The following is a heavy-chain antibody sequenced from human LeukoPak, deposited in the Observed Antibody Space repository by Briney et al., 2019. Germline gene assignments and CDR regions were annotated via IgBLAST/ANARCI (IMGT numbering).Heavy chain of an antibody. V-gene: IGHV1-69*05. CDR2: IIPIFGTA. Sequence: SVKVSCKASGGTFSSYAISWVRQAPGQGLEWMGGIIPIFGTANHAQKFQGRVTITTDESTSTAYMELSSLRSEDTAVYYCARGQKYSSSSAAPNWFDPWGQGTLVTVSS. D-gene: IGHD6-6*01. CDR1: GGTFSSYA. J-gene: IGHJ5*02. CDR3: ARGQKYSSSSAAPNWFDP.